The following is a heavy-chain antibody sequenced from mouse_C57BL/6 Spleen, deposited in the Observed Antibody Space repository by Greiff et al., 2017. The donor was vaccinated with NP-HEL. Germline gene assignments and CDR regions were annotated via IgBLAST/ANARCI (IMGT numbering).Heavy chain of an antibody. CDR3: ARGGGSSYWYFDV. Sequence: EVQRVESEGGLVQPGSSMKLSCTASGFTFSDYYMAWVRQVPEKGLEWVANINYDGSSTYYLDSLKSRFIISRDNAKNILYLQMSSLKSEDTATYYCARGGGSSYWYFDVWGTGTTVTVSS. D-gene: IGHD1-1*01. V-gene: IGHV5-16*01. CDR1: GFTFSDYY. J-gene: IGHJ1*03. CDR2: INYDGSST.